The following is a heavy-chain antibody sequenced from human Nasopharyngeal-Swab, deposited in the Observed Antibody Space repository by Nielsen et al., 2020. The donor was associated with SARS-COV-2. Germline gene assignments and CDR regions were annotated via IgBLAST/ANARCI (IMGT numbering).Heavy chain of an antibody. V-gene: IGHV1-3*01. Sequence: ASVKVSCKASGYTFTSYAMHWVRQAPGQRLEWMGWINAGNGNTKYSQKFHGRVTITRDTSASTAYMELSSLRSEDTAVYYCARVSTMVRGVIGWFDPWGQGTLVTVSS. CDR3: ARVSTMVRGVIGWFDP. CDR1: GYTFTSYA. CDR2: INAGNGNT. J-gene: IGHJ5*02. D-gene: IGHD3-10*01.